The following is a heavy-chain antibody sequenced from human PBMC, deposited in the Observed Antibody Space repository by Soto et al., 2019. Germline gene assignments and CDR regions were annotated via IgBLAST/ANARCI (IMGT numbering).Heavy chain of an antibody. CDR2: ISGSGGST. V-gene: IGHV3-23*01. CDR3: ARRGSGSYYDY. J-gene: IGHJ4*02. D-gene: IGHD1-26*01. Sequence: EVQLLEPGGGLVQPGGSLRLSCAASGFTFSSYAMRWVRQAPVKGLEWVSAISGSGGSTYYADSVKGRFTISRDNSKNTLYLQMNSLRAEDTAVYYCARRGSGSYYDYWGQGTLVTFTS. CDR1: GFTFSSYA.